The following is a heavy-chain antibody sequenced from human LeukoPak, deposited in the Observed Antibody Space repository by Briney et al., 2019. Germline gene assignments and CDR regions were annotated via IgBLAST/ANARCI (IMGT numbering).Heavy chain of an antibody. CDR2: IKSKTDGGTT. D-gene: IGHD3-3*01. CDR3: TTDPSPITIFGVVIPNVDY. V-gene: IGHV3-15*01. Sequence: GGSLRLSCAASGFTFSSYGMHWVRQAPGKGLEWVGRIKSKTDGGTTDYAAPVKGRFTISRDDSKNTLYLQMNSLKTEDTAVYYCTTDPSPITIFGVVIPNVDYWGRGTLVTVSS. J-gene: IGHJ4*02. CDR1: GFTFSSYG.